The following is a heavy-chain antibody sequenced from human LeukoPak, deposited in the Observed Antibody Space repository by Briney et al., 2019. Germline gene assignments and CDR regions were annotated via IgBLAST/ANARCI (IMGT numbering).Heavy chain of an antibody. J-gene: IGHJ4*02. CDR2: IKHDGSEK. CDR3: TRDSQGSGVYSVDY. V-gene: IGHV3-7*04. D-gene: IGHD3-10*01. Sequence: GGSLRLSCAASGFTLSSYWMSWVRQAPGKGLEWVANIKHDGSEKYYVDSVKGRFTISRDNAKNSLFLQMNSLRAEDTAVYWCTRDSQGSGVYSVDYWGQGTLVTVSS. CDR1: GFTLSSYW.